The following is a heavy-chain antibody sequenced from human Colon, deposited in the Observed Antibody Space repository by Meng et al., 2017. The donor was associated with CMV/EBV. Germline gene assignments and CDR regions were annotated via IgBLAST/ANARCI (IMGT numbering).Heavy chain of an antibody. CDR2: INTNTGTP. D-gene: IGHD1-1*01. V-gene: IGHV7-4-1*02. Sequence: SCEASGYLFTTYALNWVRQAPGQGLEWMGWINTNTGTPTYAQGFSGRFVFSLDTSASTAYLHISSLHPEDTAVYYCARTRVWNDFDYWGQGTLVTVSS. CDR3: ARTRVWNDFDY. J-gene: IGHJ4*02. CDR1: GYLFTTYA.